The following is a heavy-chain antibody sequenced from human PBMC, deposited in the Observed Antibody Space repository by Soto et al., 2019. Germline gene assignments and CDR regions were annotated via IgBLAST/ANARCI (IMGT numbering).Heavy chain of an antibody. CDR1: GWSFSGYY. D-gene: IGHD2-2*01. CDR3: ARGRLYCSSTSCLWKYDDYYGMDV. J-gene: IGHJ6*02. Sequence: SETLSLTCALYGWSFSGYYWSWIRQPPGTGLEWIGEINHSGSTNYNPSIKSRVTISVDTSKNQFSLKLSSVTAADTAVYYCARGRLYCSSTSCLWKYDDYYGMDVWGQGTTVTVSS. CDR2: INHSGST. V-gene: IGHV4-34*01.